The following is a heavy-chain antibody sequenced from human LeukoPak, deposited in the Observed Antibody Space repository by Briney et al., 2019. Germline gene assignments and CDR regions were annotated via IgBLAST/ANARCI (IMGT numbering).Heavy chain of an antibody. V-gene: IGHV1-46*01. CDR1: GYTFTSNY. CDR2: IYPRDGST. CDR3: ARVVKGANYFDY. J-gene: IGHJ4*02. Sequence: ASVKVSCKASGYTFTSNYIHWVRQAPGQGLEWMGMIYPRDGSTSYAQKFQGRVTVTRDTSTSTVHMELSGLRSEDTAVYYCARVVKGANYFDYWGQGTLVTVSS. D-gene: IGHD3-22*01.